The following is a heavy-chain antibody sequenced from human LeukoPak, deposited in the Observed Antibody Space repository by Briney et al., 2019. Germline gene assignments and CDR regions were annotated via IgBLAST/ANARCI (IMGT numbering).Heavy chain of an antibody. Sequence: SETLSLTCTVSGGSISTYYWSWIRQPPGKGLEWIGFIYYSGSTNYNPSLKSRVTISVDTSKNQFSLKLSSVTAADTAVYYCARTVGALYDAFNIWGQGTMVTVSS. J-gene: IGHJ3*02. V-gene: IGHV4-59*08. D-gene: IGHD1-26*01. CDR1: GGSISTYY. CDR3: ARTVGALYDAFNI. CDR2: IYYSGST.